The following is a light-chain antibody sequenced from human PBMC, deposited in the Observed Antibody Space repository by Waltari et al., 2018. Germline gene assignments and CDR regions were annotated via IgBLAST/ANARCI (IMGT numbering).Light chain of an antibody. CDR2: DVN. J-gene: IGLJ2*01. Sequence: QSALTQPPSVSGFLGQSVTISCTGTSSDVGPFSRISWYQQAPGTAPKLMIYDVNRRPSGVPDRFSGSKSGNTASLTISGLQAEDEADYFCSSYTRRNTLIFGGGTQLTV. CDR1: SSDVGPFSR. CDR3: SSYTRRNTLI. V-gene: IGLV2-18*02.